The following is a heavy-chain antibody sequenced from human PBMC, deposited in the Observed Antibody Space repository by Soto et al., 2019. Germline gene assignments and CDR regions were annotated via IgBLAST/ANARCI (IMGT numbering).Heavy chain of an antibody. J-gene: IGHJ4*02. CDR1: GYTFTSYD. CDR3: ARGGARCSSNSCYSNLDY. Sequence: QVQLVQSGAEVKKPGASVKVSCKASGYTFTSYDINWVRQSTGQGLEWMGWMNPNSGNTGYAQKFQGRVTMTRNTSISTAYMELRSLRSEDTAVYYCARGGARCSSNSCYSNLDYWGQGTLVTVSS. V-gene: IGHV1-8*01. D-gene: IGHD2-2*01. CDR2: MNPNSGNT.